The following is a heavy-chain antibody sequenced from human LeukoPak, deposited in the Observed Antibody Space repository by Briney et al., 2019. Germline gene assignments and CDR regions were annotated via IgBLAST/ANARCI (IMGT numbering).Heavy chain of an antibody. V-gene: IGHV4-34*01. CDR2: INHSGST. D-gene: IGHD6-19*01. CDR3: ARRGWALYI. CDR1: GGSFSGYY. J-gene: IGHJ3*02. Sequence: SETLSLTCAVYGGSFSGYYWSWIRQPPGKGLEWIGEINHSGSTNYNPSLKSRVTISVDTSKNQFSLKLSSVTAADTAVYYCARRGWALYIWGQGTMVTVSS.